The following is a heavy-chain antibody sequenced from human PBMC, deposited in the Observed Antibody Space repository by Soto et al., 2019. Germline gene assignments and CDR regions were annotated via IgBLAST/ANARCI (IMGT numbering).Heavy chain of an antibody. CDR3: ARADTIFGVVMSYYFDY. Sequence: GASVKVSCKASGYTFTSYYMHWVRQAPGQGLEWMGIINLIVGSTSYAQKFQGRVTMTRDTSTSTVYMELSSLRSEDTAVYYCARADTIFGVVMSYYFDYWGQGTLVTVSS. D-gene: IGHD3-3*01. CDR2: INLIVGST. V-gene: IGHV1-46*01. CDR1: GYTFTSYY. J-gene: IGHJ4*02.